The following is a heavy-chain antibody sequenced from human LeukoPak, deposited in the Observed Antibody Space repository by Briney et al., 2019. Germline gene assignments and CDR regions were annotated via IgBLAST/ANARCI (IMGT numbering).Heavy chain of an antibody. CDR1: GYRLTSYW. D-gene: IGHD5-24*01. V-gene: IGHV5-10-1*01. J-gene: IGHJ4*02. CDR3: ARRGDGYNLNFDD. Sequence: GESLKISFHGPGYRLTSYWINWVRQMPGPGLEWMGRIDPSDSYTNYSPSFQGHVTISADKSISTAYLQWSSLKASDTARYYCARRGDGYNLNFDDWGQGALVTVAS. CDR2: IDPSDSYT.